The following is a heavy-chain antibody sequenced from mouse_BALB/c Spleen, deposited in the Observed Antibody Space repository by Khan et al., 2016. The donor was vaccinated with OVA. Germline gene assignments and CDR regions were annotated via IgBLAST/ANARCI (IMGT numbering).Heavy chain of an antibody. V-gene: IGHV9-4*02. D-gene: IGHD2-14*01. Sequence: QIQLVQSGPELKKPGETVRISCKASGYTFTTAGMQWVQKMPGKGLKWIGWINTHSGVPKYAEDFKGRFVFSLETSASTAYLQITNLKNEDTVTYFFAKGGAAFYRNDGGAMDSWGQGTSVTVSS. J-gene: IGHJ4*01. CDR3: AKGGAAFYRNDGGAMDS. CDR2: INTHSGVP. CDR1: GYTFTTAG.